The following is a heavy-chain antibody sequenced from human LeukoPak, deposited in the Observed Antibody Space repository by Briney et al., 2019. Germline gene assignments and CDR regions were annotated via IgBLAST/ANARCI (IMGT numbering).Heavy chain of an antibody. CDR2: IYHSGST. J-gene: IGHJ6*03. CDR3: ARGTMVRGVINSYYYYYMDV. CDR1: GGSISSGGYY. Sequence: SQTLSLTCTVSGGSISSGGYYWSWIRQPPGKGLEWIGYIYHSGSTYYNPSLKSRVTISVDRSKNQFSLNVRSVTAADTAVYYCARGTMVRGVINSYYYYYMDVWGKGTTVTVSS. D-gene: IGHD3-10*01. V-gene: IGHV4-30-2*02.